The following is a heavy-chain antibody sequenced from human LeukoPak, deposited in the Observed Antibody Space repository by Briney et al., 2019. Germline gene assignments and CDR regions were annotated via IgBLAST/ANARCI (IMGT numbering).Heavy chain of an antibody. CDR3: ARESAALGRSFGY. Sequence: GGSLRLSCAASGFIFSSYWMHWVRQAPGKGLVWVSRINPDGTGTTYADSVKGRSTISRDDAKNTVYLQLNSLRADVTAVYYCARESAALGRSFGYWGQGTLVTVSS. V-gene: IGHV3-74*01. J-gene: IGHJ4*02. D-gene: IGHD5-18*01. CDR2: INPDGTGT. CDR1: GFIFSSYW.